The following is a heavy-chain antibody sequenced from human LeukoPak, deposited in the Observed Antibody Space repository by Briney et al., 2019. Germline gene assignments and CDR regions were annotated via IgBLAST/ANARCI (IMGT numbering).Heavy chain of an antibody. Sequence: GESLKISCKGSGYTFTDYWIGWVRKMPGKGLDWMGIIYPGDSDTTCSPSSQGQVSISADKSINTAYLQWSSLKASDTAIYYCARHAAYSSGWSFDCWGQGTLVTVSS. D-gene: IGHD6-19*01. V-gene: IGHV5-51*01. CDR2: IYPGDSDT. J-gene: IGHJ4*02. CDR1: GYTFTDYW. CDR3: ARHAAYSSGWSFDC.